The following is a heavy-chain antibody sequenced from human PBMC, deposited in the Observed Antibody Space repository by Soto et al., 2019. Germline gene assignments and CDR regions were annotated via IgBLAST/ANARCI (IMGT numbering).Heavy chain of an antibody. Sequence: QVQLQESGPGLVKPSQTLSLTCTVSGGSISSGDYYWSWIRQPPGKGLEGIGYIYYSGSTYYNPCHKSRVTLSVDTSKNQFSLKLSSVTAADTAVYYCARGGYSYGSYWYFDLWGRGTLVTVSS. CDR3: ARGGYSYGSYWYFDL. J-gene: IGHJ2*01. CDR2: IYYSGST. V-gene: IGHV4-30-4*01. CDR1: GGSISSGDYY. D-gene: IGHD5-18*01.